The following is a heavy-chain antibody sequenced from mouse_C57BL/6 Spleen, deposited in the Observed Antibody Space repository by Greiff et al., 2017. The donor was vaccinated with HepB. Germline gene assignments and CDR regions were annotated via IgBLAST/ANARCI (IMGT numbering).Heavy chain of an antibody. J-gene: IGHJ1*03. Sequence: VQLQQPGAELVKPGASVKLSCKASGYTFTSYWMHWVKQRPGQGLEWIGMIHPNSGSTNYNEKFKSKATLTVDKSSSTAYMQLSSLTSEDSAVYYCAALTTVYWYFDVWGTGTTVTVSS. V-gene: IGHV1-64*01. CDR2: IHPNSGST. CDR3: AALTTVYWYFDV. CDR1: GYTFTSYW. D-gene: IGHD1-1*01.